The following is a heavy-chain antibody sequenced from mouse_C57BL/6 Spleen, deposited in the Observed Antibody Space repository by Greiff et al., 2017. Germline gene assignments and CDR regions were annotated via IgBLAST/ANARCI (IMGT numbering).Heavy chain of an antibody. Sequence: VKLMESGPGLVAPSQSLSFTCTASGFSLTSYGVDWVRQSPGKGLEWLGVIWGVGSTNYNSALKSRLSISKDNSKSQVFLKMNSLQTDDTAMYYCASEKGNAMDYWGQGTSVTVSS. V-gene: IGHV2-6*01. CDR3: ASEKGNAMDY. J-gene: IGHJ4*01. CDR1: GFSLTSYG. CDR2: IWGVGST.